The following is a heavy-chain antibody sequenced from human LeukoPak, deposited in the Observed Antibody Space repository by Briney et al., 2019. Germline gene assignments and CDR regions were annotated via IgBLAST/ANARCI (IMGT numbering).Heavy chain of an antibody. D-gene: IGHD2-21*02. CDR1: GYTFTSYG. CDR2: ISAYNGNT. CDR3: AITYCGGDCYSPGDWYFDL. J-gene: IGHJ2*01. Sequence: VASVKVSCKASGYTFTSYGISWVRQAPGQGLEWMGWISAYNGNTNYAQKLQGRVTVTTDTSTSTAYMELRSLRSDDTAVYYCAITYCGGDCYSPGDWYFDLWGRGTLVTVSS. V-gene: IGHV1-18*01.